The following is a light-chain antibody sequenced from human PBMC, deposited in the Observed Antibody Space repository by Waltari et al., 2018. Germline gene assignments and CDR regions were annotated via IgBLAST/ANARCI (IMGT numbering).Light chain of an antibody. CDR2: SIS. CDR3: LLYDGPTHQWV. CDR1: TGARTGYYY. V-gene: IGLV7-43*01. Sequence: QTVVTQEPSLTVSPGGTVTLTCASSTGARTGYYYPNWFQQKPGQAPRALIYSISNKHSWTPARFSGSLLGGKAALTLSGVQPEDEAEYYCLLYDGPTHQWVFGGGTKLTVL. J-gene: IGLJ3*02.